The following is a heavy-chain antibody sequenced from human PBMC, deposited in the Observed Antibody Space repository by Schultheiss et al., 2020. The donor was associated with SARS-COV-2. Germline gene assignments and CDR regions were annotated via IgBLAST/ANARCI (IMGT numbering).Heavy chain of an antibody. J-gene: IGHJ5*02. CDR2: IYYSGST. CDR1: GGSIRSYY. CDR3: ARDQIHWFDP. Sequence: SETLSLTCTVSGGSIRSYYWSWIRQPPGKGLEWIGDIYYSGSTNYNPSLKSRVTISVDTSKNQFSLKVSSVTAADTAVFYCARDQIHWFDPWGQGTLVTVSS. V-gene: IGHV4-59*01.